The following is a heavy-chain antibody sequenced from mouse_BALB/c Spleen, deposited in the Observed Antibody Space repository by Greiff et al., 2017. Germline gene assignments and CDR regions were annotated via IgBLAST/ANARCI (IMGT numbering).Heavy chain of an antibody. V-gene: IGHV3-2*02. D-gene: IGHD2-4*01. Sequence: EVKLMESGPGLVKPSQSLSLTCTVTGYSITSDYAWNWIRQFPGNKLEWMGYISYSGSTSYNPSLKSRISITRDTSKNQFFLQLNSVTTEDTATYYCARNYYDYVYYYAMDYWGQGTSVTVSS. CDR3: ARNYYDYVYYYAMDY. CDR1: GYSITSDYA. J-gene: IGHJ4*01. CDR2: ISYSGST.